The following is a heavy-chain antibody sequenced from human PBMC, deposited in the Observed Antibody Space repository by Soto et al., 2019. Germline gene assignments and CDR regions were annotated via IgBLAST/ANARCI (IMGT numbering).Heavy chain of an antibody. Sequence: SETLSLTCAVYGGSFSGYYWSWIRQPPGKGLEWIGEINHSGSTNYNPSLKSRVTIPVDTSKNQFSLKLSSVTAADTAVYYCARGQEYCSGGSCYYGLDYWGQGTLVTVSS. J-gene: IGHJ4*02. D-gene: IGHD2-15*01. CDR3: ARGQEYCSGGSCYYGLDY. CDR1: GGSFSGYY. CDR2: INHSGST. V-gene: IGHV4-34*01.